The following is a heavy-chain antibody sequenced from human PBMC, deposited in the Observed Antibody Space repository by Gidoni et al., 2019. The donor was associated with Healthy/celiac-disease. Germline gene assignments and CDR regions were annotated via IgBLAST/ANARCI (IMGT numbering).Heavy chain of an antibody. V-gene: IGHV3-23*01. J-gene: IGHJ4*02. CDR2: IRGSGGST. CDR1: GLNFSSYA. D-gene: IGHD3-22*01. CDR3: AKTEGGYSSGYDFDY. Sequence: EVQLLESGGGLVQPGGSLRLSCAASGLNFSSYAMSWVRQAPGKGLEWVSAIRGSGGSTYYADSVKGRFTISRDNSKNTLYLQMNSLRAEDTAVYYCAKTEGGYSSGYDFDYWGQGTLVTVSS.